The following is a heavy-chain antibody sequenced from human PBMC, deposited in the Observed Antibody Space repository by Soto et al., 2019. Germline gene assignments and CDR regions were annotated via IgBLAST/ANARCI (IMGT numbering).Heavy chain of an antibody. V-gene: IGHV1-8*01. D-gene: IGHD2-15*01. Sequence: QVQLVQSGAEVKKPGASVKVSCKASGYTFTSYDINWVRQATGQGLEWMGWMNPNSGNTGYAHKFQGRVTTAWNTYRSTAYMERSSLRSADTAVYYCARDVGAARVDGWGQGTTVTVSS. CDR2: MNPNSGNT. CDR1: GYTFTSYD. J-gene: IGHJ6*02. CDR3: ARDVGAARVDG.